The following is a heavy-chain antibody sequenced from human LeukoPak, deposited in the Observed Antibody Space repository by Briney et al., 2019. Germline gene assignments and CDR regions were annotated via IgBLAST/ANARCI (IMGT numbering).Heavy chain of an antibody. CDR2: IYYSGST. J-gene: IGHJ5*02. CDR1: GGSISNSNYY. CDR3: ARDHGGYYDSSGGLDP. V-gene: IGHV4-39*07. Sequence: SESLSLTCTVSGGSISNSNYYWGWIRQPPGKGLEWIGSIYYSGSTNYNPSLKSRVTMSVDTSKNQFSLKLSSVTAADTAVYYCARDHGGYYDSSGGLDPWGQGTLVTVSS. D-gene: IGHD3-22*01.